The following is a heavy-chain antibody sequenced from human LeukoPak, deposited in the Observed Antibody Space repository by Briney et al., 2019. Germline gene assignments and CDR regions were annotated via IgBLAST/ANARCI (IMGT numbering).Heavy chain of an antibody. CDR1: GYTFTSYA. Sequence: ASVKVSCKASGYTFTSYAMHWVRQAPGQRLEWMGWINAGNGNTKYSQKFQGRVTITRDTSASTAYMELSSLRSEDTAVYYCARGAAGMDEYFQHWGQGTLVTVSS. CDR2: INAGNGNT. J-gene: IGHJ1*01. D-gene: IGHD6-13*01. CDR3: ARGAAGMDEYFQH. V-gene: IGHV1-3*01.